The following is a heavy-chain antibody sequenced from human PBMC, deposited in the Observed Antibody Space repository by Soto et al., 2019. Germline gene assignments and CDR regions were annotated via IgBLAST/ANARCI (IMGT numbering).Heavy chain of an antibody. CDR2: IYPGDSDT. J-gene: IGHJ6*02. D-gene: IGHD3-16*01. CDR3: TRHRDRGQMIQYFHYGMDF. Sequence: GDSLKISCKGSGYIFTNYWLGWMRQMPGKSLEWMGIIYPGDSDTRYSPSFQGQVTISADKTISTGYLQWSRMKASDSAMYYCTRHRDRGQMIQYFHYGMDFWGQGNTVTGAS. CDR1: GYIFTNYW. V-gene: IGHV5-51*01.